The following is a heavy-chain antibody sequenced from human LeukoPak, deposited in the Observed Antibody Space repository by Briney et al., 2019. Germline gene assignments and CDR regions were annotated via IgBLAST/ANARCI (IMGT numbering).Heavy chain of an antibody. D-gene: IGHD1-26*01. Sequence: SETLSLTCTVSGYSISSGYYWGWIRQPPGKGLEWIGSIYYSGSTYYNPSLKSRVTISVDTSKNQFSLKLSSVTAADTAVYYCARATRIVGATNRNFDYWGQGTLVTVSS. CDR3: ARATRIVGATNRNFDY. CDR2: IYYSGST. CDR1: GYSISSGYY. J-gene: IGHJ4*02. V-gene: IGHV4-38-2*02.